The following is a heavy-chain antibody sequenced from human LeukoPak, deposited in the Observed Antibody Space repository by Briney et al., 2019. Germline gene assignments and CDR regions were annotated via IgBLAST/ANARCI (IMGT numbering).Heavy chain of an antibody. V-gene: IGHV3-23*01. J-gene: IGHJ6*02. CDR2: ISGSGGST. CDR3: AKEIDVYYYYAMDV. CDR1: GFTFSSYA. Sequence: PGGSLRLSCAASGFTFSSYAMSWVRQAPGKGLEWVSAISGSGGSTYCADSVKGRFTISRDNSKNTLYLQMNSLRAEDTAVYYCAKEIDVYYYYAMDVWGQGTTVTVSS.